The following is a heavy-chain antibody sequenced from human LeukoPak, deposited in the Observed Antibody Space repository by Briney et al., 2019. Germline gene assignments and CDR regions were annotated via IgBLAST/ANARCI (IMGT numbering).Heavy chain of an antibody. Sequence: PSETLSLTCTVSGGSISSYYWSWIRQPPGKGLEWIGYIYYSGSTNYNPSLKSRVTISVDTSKNQFSLKLSSVTAADTAVYYCARAVAGQNSDYWGQGTLVTVSS. D-gene: IGHD6-19*01. CDR2: IYYSGST. CDR3: ARAVAGQNSDY. V-gene: IGHV4-59*08. CDR1: GGSISSYY. J-gene: IGHJ4*02.